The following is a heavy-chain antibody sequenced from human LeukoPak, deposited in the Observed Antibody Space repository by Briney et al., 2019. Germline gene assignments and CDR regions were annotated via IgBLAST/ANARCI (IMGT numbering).Heavy chain of an antibody. Sequence: PSETLSLTCAVSGGSISSSNWWSWVRQPPGKGLEWIGEIYHSGSTNYNPSLKSRVTMSVGTSKNQFSLKLSSVTAADTAVYYCARDLVLGTPQNWFDPWGQGTLVTVS. V-gene: IGHV4-4*02. D-gene: IGHD7-27*01. CDR1: GGSISSSNW. J-gene: IGHJ5*02. CDR3: ARDLVLGTPQNWFDP. CDR2: IYHSGST.